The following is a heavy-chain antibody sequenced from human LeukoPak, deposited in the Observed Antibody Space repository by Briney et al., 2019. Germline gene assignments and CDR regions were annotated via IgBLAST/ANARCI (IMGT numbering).Heavy chain of an antibody. Sequence: GGSLRLSCAASGFTFNNYAMHWVRQAPGKGLEWVSSISGSGGGTYYADSVKGRFTISRDNSKNTLYLQMNSLRAEDTAVYYCAKDWGYYDSSGYLLYFDYWGQGILVTVSS. V-gene: IGHV3-23*01. J-gene: IGHJ4*02. CDR2: ISGSGGGT. D-gene: IGHD3-22*01. CDR1: GFTFNNYA. CDR3: AKDWGYYDSSGYLLYFDY.